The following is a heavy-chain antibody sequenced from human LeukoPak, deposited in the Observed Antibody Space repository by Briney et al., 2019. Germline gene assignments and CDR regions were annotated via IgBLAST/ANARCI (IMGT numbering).Heavy chain of an antibody. CDR2: IYTSGST. CDR3: ARGGVSGYYLYWYFDL. Sequence: SETLSLTCTVSGGSISSYYWSWIRQPAGKGLEWIGRIYTSGSTNYNPSLKSRVTISVDTSKNQFSLKLSSVTAADTAVYYCARGGVSGYYLYWYFDLWGRGTLVTVSS. D-gene: IGHD3-22*01. V-gene: IGHV4-4*07. J-gene: IGHJ2*01. CDR1: GGSISSYY.